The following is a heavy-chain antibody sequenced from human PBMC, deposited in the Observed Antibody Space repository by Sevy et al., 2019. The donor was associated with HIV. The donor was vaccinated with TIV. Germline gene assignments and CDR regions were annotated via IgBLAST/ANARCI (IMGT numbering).Heavy chain of an antibody. CDR1: GFNISSAS. D-gene: IGHD3-22*01. Sequence: GGSLRLSCGGSGFNISSASMNWVRQAPGRGLEWVAIIWSDGRFENHGDSVKGRFTISRDNSKNTLYLQMNNVRVEDTAVYYCARGGYYYDNAAYYALDSWGQGTLVTVSS. CDR3: ARGGYYYDNAAYYALDS. J-gene: IGHJ4*02. CDR2: IWSDGRFE. V-gene: IGHV3-33*08.